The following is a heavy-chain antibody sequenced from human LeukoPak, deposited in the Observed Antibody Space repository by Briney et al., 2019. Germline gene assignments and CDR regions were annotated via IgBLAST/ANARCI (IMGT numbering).Heavy chain of an antibody. CDR1: GFTFSSYA. V-gene: IGHV3-30-3*01. D-gene: IGHD6-19*01. Sequence: PGGSLRLSCAASGFTFSSYAMHWVRQAPGKGLEWVAVISYDGSNKYYADSVKGRFTISRDNSKNTLYLQMNSLKTEDTAVYYCTTAGSGRHYWGQGTLVTVSS. CDR3: TTAGSGRHY. J-gene: IGHJ4*02. CDR2: ISYDGSNK.